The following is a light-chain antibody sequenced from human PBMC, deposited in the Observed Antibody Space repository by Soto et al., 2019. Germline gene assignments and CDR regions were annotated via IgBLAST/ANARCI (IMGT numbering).Light chain of an antibody. CDR2: GAS. Sequence: EIVLTQSPGTLSLSPGERATLSCRASQSVTSNYLAWYQQKPGQAPRLLVYGASSRATGISDRFSGSGSGTDFTLTISRLEPEDFAVYYCQQYGSSPRTFGQGTKVDSK. CDR1: QSVTSNY. J-gene: IGKJ1*01. V-gene: IGKV3-20*01. CDR3: QQYGSSPRT.